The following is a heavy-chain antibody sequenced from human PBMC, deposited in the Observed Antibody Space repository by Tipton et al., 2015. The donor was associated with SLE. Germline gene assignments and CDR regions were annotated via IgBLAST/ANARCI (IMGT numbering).Heavy chain of an antibody. CDR1: GFTFSSYA. Sequence: SLRLSCAASGFTFSSYAMHWVRQAPGKGLEWVSYISSSGSTIYYADSVKGRFTISRDNAKNSLYLQMNSLRAADTAVYYCARTHHSSGWYCDYWGQGTLVTVSS. J-gene: IGHJ4*02. D-gene: IGHD6-19*01. V-gene: IGHV3-48*03. CDR2: ISSSGSTI. CDR3: ARTHHSSGWYCDY.